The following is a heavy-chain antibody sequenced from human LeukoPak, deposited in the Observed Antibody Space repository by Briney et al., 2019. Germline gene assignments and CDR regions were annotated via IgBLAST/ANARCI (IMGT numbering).Heavy chain of an antibody. CDR2: IIPIFGTA. CDR3: AREPTRRNLRTYRSWDAYDI. J-gene: IGHJ3*02. V-gene: IGHV1-69*05. CDR1: GGTFSSYA. Sequence: ASVKVSCKASGGTFSSYAISWVRQAPGPGLEWMGRIIPIFGTANYAQKFQGRVTITTDESPSTAYMELSSLRSEDTAVYYCAREPTRRNLRTYRSWDAYDIWGQGTMVTVSS. D-gene: IGHD4-17*01.